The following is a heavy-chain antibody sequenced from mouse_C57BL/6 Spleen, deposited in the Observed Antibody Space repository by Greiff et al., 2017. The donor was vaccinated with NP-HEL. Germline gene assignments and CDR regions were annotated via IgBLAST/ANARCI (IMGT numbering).Heavy chain of an antibody. Sequence: LKESGASVKISCKASGYAFSSYWMNWVKQRPGKGLEWIGQIYPGDGDTNYNGKFKGKATLTADKSSSTAYMQLSSLTSEDSAVYFCARYYGSSYPYFDYWGQGTTLTVSS. CDR3: ARYYGSSYPYFDY. D-gene: IGHD1-1*01. J-gene: IGHJ2*01. CDR2: IYPGDGDT. V-gene: IGHV1-80*01. CDR1: GYAFSSYW.